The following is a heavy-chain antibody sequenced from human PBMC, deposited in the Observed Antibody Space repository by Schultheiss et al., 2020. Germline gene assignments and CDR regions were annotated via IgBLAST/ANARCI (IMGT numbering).Heavy chain of an antibody. CDR2: ISYDGSNK. V-gene: IGHV3-30*01. D-gene: IGHD3-3*01. CDR1: GFTFSSYA. J-gene: IGHJ4*02. Sequence: SLKISCAASGFTFSSYAMHWVRQAPGKGLEWVAVISYDGSNKYYADSVKGRFTISRDNSKNTLYLQMNSLRAEDTAVYYCARVPTYYDFWSNFDYWGQGTLVTVSS. CDR3: ARVPTYYDFWSNFDY.